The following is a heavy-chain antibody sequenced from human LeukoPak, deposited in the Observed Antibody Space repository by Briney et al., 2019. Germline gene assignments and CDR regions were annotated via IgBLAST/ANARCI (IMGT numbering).Heavy chain of an antibody. CDR1: GGSFSGYY. CDR2: IYHSGST. V-gene: IGHV4-34*01. Sequence: SETLSLTCAVYGGSFSGYYWSWIRQPPGKGLEWIGEIYHSGSTNYNPSLKSRVTISVDKSKNQFSLKLSSVTAADTAVYYCASSYYGSGSLAIWGQGTMVTVSS. D-gene: IGHD3-10*01. J-gene: IGHJ3*02. CDR3: ASSYYGSGSLAI.